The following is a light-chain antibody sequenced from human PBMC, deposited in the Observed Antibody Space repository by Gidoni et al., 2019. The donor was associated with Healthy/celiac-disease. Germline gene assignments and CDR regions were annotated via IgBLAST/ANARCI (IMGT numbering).Light chain of an antibody. CDR1: QGISSW. Sequence: DIQMTQSPSSVSASVGDRVTITCRASQGISSWLAWYQQKPGKAPTLLIYAASGLQSGVPSRFSGGGSGKNFPLTIGSLQPEDFAPYYCQQANSFPPTFGQXTKVEIK. J-gene: IGKJ1*01. CDR2: AAS. CDR3: QQANSFPPT. V-gene: IGKV1-12*01.